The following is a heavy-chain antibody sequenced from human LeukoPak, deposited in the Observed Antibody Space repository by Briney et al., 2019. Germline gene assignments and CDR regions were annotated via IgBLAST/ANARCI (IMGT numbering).Heavy chain of an antibody. D-gene: IGHD2-15*01. CDR2: ISGSGGST. V-gene: IGHV3-23*01. CDR3: TKGPASARPYYFDY. CDR1: GFTFSSYA. J-gene: IGHJ4*02. Sequence: GGSLRLSCAASGFTFSSYAMSWVRQAPGKGLEWVSAISGSGGSTYYADSVKGRFIISRDNSKNTLYLQMNSLRVEDTAVYYCTKGPASARPYYFDYWGQGSLLTVSS.